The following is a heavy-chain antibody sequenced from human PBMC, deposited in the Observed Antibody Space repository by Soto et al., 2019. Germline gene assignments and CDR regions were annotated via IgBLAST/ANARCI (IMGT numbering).Heavy chain of an antibody. Sequence: GASVKVSCKASGYTFTIYYMHWVRQAPGQGLEWMGIINPSSGSTSHAQKFQGRVTITADESTSTAYMELSSLRSEDTAVYYCAIEYRGEYSSSWRSMDVWRQGTTVTVSS. D-gene: IGHD6-13*01. J-gene: IGHJ6*02. CDR2: INPSSGST. CDR3: AIEYRGEYSSSWRSMDV. V-gene: IGHV1-46*01. CDR1: GYTFTIYY.